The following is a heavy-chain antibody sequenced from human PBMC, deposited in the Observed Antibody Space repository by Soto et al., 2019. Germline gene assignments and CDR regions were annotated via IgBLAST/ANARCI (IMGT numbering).Heavy chain of an antibody. Sequence: QVQLVQSGAEVKKPGASMKVSCKASGYTFTSYYIHWVRQAPGQGLEWMGIINPSDGSTSYAQKFQGRVTMSRTTSTRAVYMELRSLRSEDTAVYYCARGNWYYFDYWGQGTLVTVSS. CDR1: GYTFTSYY. CDR3: ARGNWYYFDY. D-gene: IGHD1-1*01. CDR2: INPSDGST. V-gene: IGHV1-46*03. J-gene: IGHJ4*02.